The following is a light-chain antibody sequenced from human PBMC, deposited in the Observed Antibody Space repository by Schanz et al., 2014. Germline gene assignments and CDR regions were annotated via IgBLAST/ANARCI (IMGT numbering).Light chain of an antibody. CDR2: AAS. CDR1: QSVSNW. CDR3: QQTFSIPWT. J-gene: IGKJ1*01. V-gene: IGKV1-12*01. Sequence: DIQMTQSPPTLSASVGDRVTITCRASQSVSNWLAWYQQKPGKAPKLLIYAASSLQSGVPSRFSGSGSGTDFTLTISSLQAEDFATYFCQQTFSIPWTFGQGTKVDIK.